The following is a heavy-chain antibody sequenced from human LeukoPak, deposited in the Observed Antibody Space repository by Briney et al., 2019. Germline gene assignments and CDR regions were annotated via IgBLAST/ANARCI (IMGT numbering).Heavy chain of an antibody. Sequence: SETLSLTCTVTGGFISNRSYYWGWIRQPPGKRLEWLGSIYYSGSTYYKTSLKGRVTMSVDASKNQFSLNLRSVTAADTAKYYCARHRTVAAGISFDYWGQGTLVTVSS. CDR1: GGFISNRSYY. CDR3: ARHRTVAAGISFDY. V-gene: IGHV4-39*01. J-gene: IGHJ4*02. D-gene: IGHD6-13*01. CDR2: IYYSGST.